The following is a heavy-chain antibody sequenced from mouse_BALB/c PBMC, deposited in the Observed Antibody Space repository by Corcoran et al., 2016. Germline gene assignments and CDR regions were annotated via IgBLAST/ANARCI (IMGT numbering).Heavy chain of an antibody. CDR2: IDPANGNT. V-gene: IGHV14-3*02. D-gene: IGHD4-1*01. CDR3: ANWDWYFDV. CDR1: GFNIKGTY. J-gene: IGHJ1*01. Sequence: EVQLQQSGAELVKPGASVRLACTASGFNIKGTYMHWVRQRPAQGLGWIGRIDPANGNTKYDPKFQGKATLTADTSSNTAYLQLSSLTSEDTAVYYCANWDWYFDVWGAGTTVTVSS.